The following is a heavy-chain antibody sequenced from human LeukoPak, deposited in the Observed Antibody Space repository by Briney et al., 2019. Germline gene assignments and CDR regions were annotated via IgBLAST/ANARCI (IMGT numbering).Heavy chain of an antibody. CDR3: ASTRYCSSTSCYTAFDI. J-gene: IGHJ3*02. CDR1: GYSFTSCW. V-gene: IGHV5-51*01. CDR2: IYPGDSDT. D-gene: IGHD2-2*02. Sequence: GASLQISCKGSGYSFTSCWIGWVRQLPGKGLEWMGIIYPGDSDTRYSPSFQGQVTISADKSISTAYLQWSSLKASDTAMYYCASTRYCSSTSCYTAFDIWGQGTMVTVSS.